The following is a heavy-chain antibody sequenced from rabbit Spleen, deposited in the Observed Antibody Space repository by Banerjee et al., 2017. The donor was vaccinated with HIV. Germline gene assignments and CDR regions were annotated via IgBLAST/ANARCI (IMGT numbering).Heavy chain of an antibody. V-gene: IGHV1S40*01. CDR3: ARDTGSSFSSYGMAL. J-gene: IGHJ6*01. Sequence: QSLEVSGGDLVKPGASLTLTCTASGFSFSSSDYMCWVRQAPGKGLEWISCIAGSSSDFTYSATWAKGRFTCSRTSSTTVTLQMTSLTVADTATYFCARDTGSSFSSYGMALWGPGTLVTVS. CDR1: GFSFSSSDY. D-gene: IGHD8-1*01. CDR2: IAGSSSDFT.